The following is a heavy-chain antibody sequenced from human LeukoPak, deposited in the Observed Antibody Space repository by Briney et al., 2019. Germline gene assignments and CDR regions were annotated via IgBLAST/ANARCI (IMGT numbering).Heavy chain of an antibody. CDR2: ISSSGSTI. CDR1: GFTFSSYE. Sequence: GGSLRLSCAASGFTFSSYEMTWVRQAPGKGLEWVSYISSSGSTIYYADSVKGRFTISRDNAKNPLYLQMNSLRAEDTAVHYCASPYSGSSFEPFDYWGQGTLVTVSS. CDR3: ASPYSGSSFEPFDY. J-gene: IGHJ4*02. V-gene: IGHV3-48*03. D-gene: IGHD1-26*01.